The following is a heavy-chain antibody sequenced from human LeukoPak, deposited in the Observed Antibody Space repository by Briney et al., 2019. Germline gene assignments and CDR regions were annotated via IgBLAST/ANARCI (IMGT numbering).Heavy chain of an antibody. CDR2: ISYDGSNK. CDR1: GFNLSSYG. V-gene: IGHV3-30*18. CDR3: AKDSSSGSSYYFHGMEV. D-gene: IGHD3-10*01. J-gene: IGHJ6*02. Sequence: PGRPLRLSCTASGFNLSSYGVHWVRQAPGKGLEWVAVISYDGSNKYYGDSVKGRFTISRDNSKNTLYLQVNSVRIDDTAVYYCAKDSSSGSSYYFHGMEVWGLGTTVTVSS.